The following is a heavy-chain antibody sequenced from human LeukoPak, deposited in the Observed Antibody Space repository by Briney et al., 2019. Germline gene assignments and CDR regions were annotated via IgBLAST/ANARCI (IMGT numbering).Heavy chain of an antibody. CDR1: GFTFSSYP. CDR3: ARRAAAGHLDGFDI. J-gene: IGHJ3*02. CDR2: ISGSDNTR. D-gene: IGHD6-13*01. V-gene: IGHV3-48*03. Sequence: GGSLRLSCAASGFTFSSYPMNWVRQAPGRGLEWVSYISGSDNTRSYADSVKGRFTISRDKAKSSLSLQMNSLRAEDTAVYYCARRAAAGHLDGFDIWGQGTLITVSS.